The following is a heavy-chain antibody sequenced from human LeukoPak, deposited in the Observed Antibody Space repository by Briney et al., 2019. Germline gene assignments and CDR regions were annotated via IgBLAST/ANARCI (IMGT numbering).Heavy chain of an antibody. V-gene: IGHV1-2*02. J-gene: IGHJ4*02. CDR2: INPNSGDS. CDR3: ARDSSDGYNPIDY. CDR1: GYTFTGNY. D-gene: IGHD5-24*01. Sequence: ASVKDSCKTSGYTFTGNYMNWVRQAPGQGLEWVGWINPNSGDSSYAPKFQGRVIMTRDTSISTAYMELSRLSSDDTAMYYCARDSSDGYNPIDYWGQGTLVTVSS.